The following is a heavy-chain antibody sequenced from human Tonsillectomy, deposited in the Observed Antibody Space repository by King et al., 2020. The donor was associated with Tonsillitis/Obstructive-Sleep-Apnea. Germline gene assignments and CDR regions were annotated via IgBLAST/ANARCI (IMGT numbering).Heavy chain of an antibody. CDR3: AREGVLGFDP. D-gene: IGHD5/OR15-5a*01. CDR2: INPNSGGT. Sequence: QLVQSGAEVKKPGASVKVSCKASGYTFTGYYMHWVRQAHGQGPEWMGWINPNSGGTNYAQEFQGRVTMTRDTSISTAYMELSRVTSDDTAVYYCAREGVLGFDPWGQGTRVTVSS. V-gene: IGHV1-2*02. J-gene: IGHJ5*02. CDR1: GYTFTGYY.